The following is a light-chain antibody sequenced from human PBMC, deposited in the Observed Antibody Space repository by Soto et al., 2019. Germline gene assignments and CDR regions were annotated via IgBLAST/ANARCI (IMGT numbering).Light chain of an antibody. Sequence: EIVLTQSPATLSLSPGERATLSCRASQSVSSYLAWYQQKPGQAPRLLIYDASNRATGIPARFSGSGSGTDVTITISSLEPADFAVYYCQQRSNWPPYTFGQGTKLEIK. J-gene: IGKJ2*01. CDR2: DAS. CDR1: QSVSSY. CDR3: QQRSNWPPYT. V-gene: IGKV3-11*01.